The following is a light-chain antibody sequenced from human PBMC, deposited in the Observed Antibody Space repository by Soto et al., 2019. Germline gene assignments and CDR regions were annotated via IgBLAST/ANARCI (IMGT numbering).Light chain of an antibody. CDR2: EVS. Sequence: QSALTQPPSASGSPGQSVAISCTGTSSDVGGYNYVSWYQQHPGKAPKLMIFEVSSRPSGISDRFSGSKSGNTASLTISGLQAEDEADYYCSSYSISDTPYVFGGGTKLTVL. J-gene: IGLJ1*01. V-gene: IGLV2-14*01. CDR3: SSYSISDTPYV. CDR1: SSDVGGYNY.